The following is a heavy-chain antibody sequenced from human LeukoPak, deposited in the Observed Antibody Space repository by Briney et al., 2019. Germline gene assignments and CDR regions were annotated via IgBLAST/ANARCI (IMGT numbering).Heavy chain of an antibody. CDR2: TYYRSKWYN. CDR3: ARHKASGSYYPYYFDY. CDR1: GDSVSSNSAA. V-gene: IGHV6-1*01. J-gene: IGHJ4*02. Sequence: SQTLSLTCAISGDSVSSNSAAWNWIRQSPSRGLEWLGRTYYRSKWYNDYAVSVKSRITINPDTSKNQFSLKLNSVTAADTAVYYCARHKASGSYYPYYFDYWGQGTLVTVSS. D-gene: IGHD1-26*01.